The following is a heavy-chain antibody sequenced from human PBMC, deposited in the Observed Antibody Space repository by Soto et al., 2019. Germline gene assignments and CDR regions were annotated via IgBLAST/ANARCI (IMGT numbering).Heavy chain of an antibody. CDR1: GASIGSGDDY. J-gene: IGHJ5*02. V-gene: IGHV4-30-4*08. CDR3: AKSQPPEFVP. Sequence: SETLSLTCSVSGASIGSGDDYWTWIRQSPGKGLEWIGYISDSGSTFYNPSLRSRLTIALDTSKNHFSLKLNSVTSADTAVYYCAKSQPPEFVPWGQGIPVTVSS. CDR2: ISDSGST. D-gene: IGHD2-2*01.